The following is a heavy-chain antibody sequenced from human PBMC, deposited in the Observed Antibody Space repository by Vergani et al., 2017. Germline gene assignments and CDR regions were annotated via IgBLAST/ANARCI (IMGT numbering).Heavy chain of an antibody. D-gene: IGHD1-26*01. CDR3: VTGLTATGDF. CDR1: GFTFSSYA. V-gene: IGHV3-64D*06. J-gene: IGHJ4*02. Sequence: EVQLVESGGGLVQPGGSLRLSCSASGFTFSSYAIHWVRQAPGKGLDYVSAISSNGGSTYYADSVKGRFTISRDNSKNTLYLQMSSLRAEDTAVYYCVTGLTATGDFWGQGTLVTVSS. CDR2: ISSNGGST.